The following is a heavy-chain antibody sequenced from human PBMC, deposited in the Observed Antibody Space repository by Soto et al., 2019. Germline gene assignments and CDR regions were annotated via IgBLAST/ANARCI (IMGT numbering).Heavy chain of an antibody. CDR3: AMDDTARVGFDP. Sequence: QVPLVQSGAEVKKPGASVKVSCKASGYTFPSYDINWVRQATGQGLERMGWMKPNSGNTGYSQKIQGRVTMTRNTSISTAAMELRSLRSEDTAAYYCAMDDTARVGFDPWGQGTLVTVSS. CDR1: GYTFPSYD. D-gene: IGHD5-18*01. J-gene: IGHJ5*02. V-gene: IGHV1-8*01. CDR2: MKPNSGNT.